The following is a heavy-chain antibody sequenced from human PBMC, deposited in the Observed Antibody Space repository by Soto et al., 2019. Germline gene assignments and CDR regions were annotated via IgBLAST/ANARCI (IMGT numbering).Heavy chain of an antibody. Sequence: QVQLQQWGAGLLKASETLSLTCVVSGGSFSGYFWTWIRQSPGRGLEWIGEISHSGSRNYNPAFQSRVIISVDSSKNHVSLKLSSVTAADSATYFCARGLVYDRPITVAEPFDSWGQGTLVTVSS. CDR2: ISHSGSR. V-gene: IGHV4-34*02. J-gene: IGHJ4*02. CDR3: ARGLVYDRPITVAEPFDS. CDR1: GGSFSGYF. D-gene: IGHD6-19*01.